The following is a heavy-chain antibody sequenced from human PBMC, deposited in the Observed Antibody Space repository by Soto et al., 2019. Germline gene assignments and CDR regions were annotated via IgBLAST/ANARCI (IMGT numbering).Heavy chain of an antibody. V-gene: IGHV4-31*03. D-gene: IGHD3-10*01. CDR1: GGSISSGGYY. CDR3: ARESGEITMVRGVIDL. Sequence: QVQLQESGPGLVKPSQTLSLTGTVSGGSISSGGYYWSWIRQHPGKGLEWIGYIYYSGSTYYNPSIKSRVTISVDTSKNQFSRKLSSVTAADTAVYYCARESGEITMVRGVIDLWGQGTLVTVSS. J-gene: IGHJ4*02. CDR2: IYYSGST.